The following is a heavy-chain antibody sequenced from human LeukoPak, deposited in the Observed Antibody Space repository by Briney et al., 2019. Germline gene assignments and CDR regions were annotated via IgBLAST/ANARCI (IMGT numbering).Heavy chain of an antibody. Sequence: MSSETLSPTCAVSGYSISSGYYWGWIRQPPGKGLEWIGSIYHSGSIYYNPSLKSRVTISVDTSKNQFSLKLSSVTAADTAVYYCARHPTAATIDYWGQGTLVTVSS. CDR2: IYHSGSI. CDR1: GYSISSGYY. V-gene: IGHV4-38-2*01. CDR3: ARHPTAATIDY. J-gene: IGHJ4*02. D-gene: IGHD2-15*01.